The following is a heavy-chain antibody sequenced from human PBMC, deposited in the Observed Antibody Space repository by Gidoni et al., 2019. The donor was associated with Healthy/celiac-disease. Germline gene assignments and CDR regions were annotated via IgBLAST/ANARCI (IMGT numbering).Heavy chain of an antibody. V-gene: IGHV3-23*01. D-gene: IGHD1-26*01. CDR2: ISGSGGST. Sequence: EVQLLESGGGLVQPGGSLRLSCAASGFTFSSYARSWVRQAPGKGLDWVLAISGSGGSTYYADSVKGRFTISRDNSKNTLYLQMNSLRAEDTAVYYCAKVREEGAPPHYFDYWGQGTLVTVSS. CDR1: GFTFSSYA. CDR3: AKVREEGAPPHYFDY. J-gene: IGHJ4*02.